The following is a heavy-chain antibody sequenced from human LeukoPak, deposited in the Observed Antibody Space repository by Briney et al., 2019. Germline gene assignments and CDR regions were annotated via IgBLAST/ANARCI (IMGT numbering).Heavy chain of an antibody. D-gene: IGHD1-26*01. CDR1: GFTFSHYG. J-gene: IGHJ4*02. CDR2: IWHDGSNK. CDR3: ARGGGMGAYYPAYFDY. Sequence: GRSLRLSCAASGFTFSHYGMQWVRQAPGKGLEWVALIWHDGSNKHYADSVKGRFTISRDNSKNTLYLQMSSLRVEDTAVYYCARGGGMGAYYPAYFDYWGQGTLVTVSS. V-gene: IGHV3-33*01.